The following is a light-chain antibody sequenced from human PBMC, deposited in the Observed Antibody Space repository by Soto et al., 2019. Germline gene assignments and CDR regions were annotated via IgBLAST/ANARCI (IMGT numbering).Light chain of an antibody. Sequence: EIVLTQSPGTLSLSPGERATLSCRASQSVSNSFLAWYQQKVGQAPRLLIYGASSRATGIPDRFSGSGSGTDFTLTISRLEPEDFAVYYCQQYGSSPRTFGQGTRLENK. CDR1: QSVSNSF. V-gene: IGKV3-20*01. J-gene: IGKJ5*01. CDR2: GAS. CDR3: QQYGSSPRT.